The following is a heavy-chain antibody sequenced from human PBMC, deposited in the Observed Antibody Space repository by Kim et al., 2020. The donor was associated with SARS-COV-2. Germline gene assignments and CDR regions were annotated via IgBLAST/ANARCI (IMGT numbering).Heavy chain of an antibody. J-gene: IGHJ2*01. CDR3: ARDLSGGNPYWYFDL. D-gene: IGHD2-15*01. V-gene: IGHV1-69*13. Sequence: SVKVSCKASGGTFSSYAISWVRQAPGQGLEWMGGIIPIFGTANYAQKFQGRVTITADESTSTAYMELSSLRSEDAAVYYCARDLSGGNPYWYFDLWGRGTLVTVSS. CDR1: GGTFSSYA. CDR2: IIPIFGTA.